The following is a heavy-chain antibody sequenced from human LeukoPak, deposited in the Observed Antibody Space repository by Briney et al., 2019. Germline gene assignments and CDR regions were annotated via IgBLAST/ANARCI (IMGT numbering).Heavy chain of an antibody. CDR2: IGTAGDT. D-gene: IGHD3-9*01. CDR3: ARALNDYDILTGPFDY. Sequence: PGGSLRLSCAASGFTFSSYDMHWVRQATGKGLEWVPAIGTAGDTYYPGSVKGRFTISRENAENSLYLQMNSLRAGDTAVYYCARALNDYDILTGPFDYWGQGTLVTVSS. V-gene: IGHV3-13*01. CDR1: GFTFSSYD. J-gene: IGHJ4*02.